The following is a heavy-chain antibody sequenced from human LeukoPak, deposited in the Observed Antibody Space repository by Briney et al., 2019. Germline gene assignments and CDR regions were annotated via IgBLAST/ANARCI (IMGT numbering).Heavy chain of an antibody. Sequence: ASVTVSCTVSGYTLTELSMHWVRQAPGKGLEWMGGFDPEDGETIYAQKFQGRVTMTEDTSTDTAYMELSSLRSEDTAVYYCAIWSSGWYSYGMDVWGQGTTVTVSS. J-gene: IGHJ6*02. CDR1: GYTLTELS. D-gene: IGHD6-19*01. CDR3: AIWSSGWYSYGMDV. CDR2: FDPEDGET. V-gene: IGHV1-24*01.